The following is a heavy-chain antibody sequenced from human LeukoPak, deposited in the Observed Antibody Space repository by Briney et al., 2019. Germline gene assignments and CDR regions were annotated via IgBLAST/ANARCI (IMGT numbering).Heavy chain of an antibody. Sequence: GGSLRLSCAASGFTFSSYEMNWVRQAPGKGLEGVSYISSSGSTIYYADSVKGRFTISRDNAKNSLYLQMNSLRAEDTAVYYCAGGPRGYQLPSKHRYNWFDPWGQGTLVTVSS. D-gene: IGHD2-2*01. CDR3: AGGPRGYQLPSKHRYNWFDP. CDR1: GFTFSSYE. J-gene: IGHJ5*02. CDR2: ISSSGSTI. V-gene: IGHV3-48*03.